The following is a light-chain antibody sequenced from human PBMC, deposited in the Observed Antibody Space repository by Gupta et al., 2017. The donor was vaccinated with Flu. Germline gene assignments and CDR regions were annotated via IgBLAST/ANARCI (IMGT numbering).Light chain of an antibody. J-gene: IGKJ4*01. Sequence: ATLSLSPGERATLSCRASQSVSSYLAWYQQKPGQAPRLLIYDASNRDTGIPARFSGSGSGTDFTLTISSREPEDFAVYYCQQRSNWPRLTFGGGTKVEIK. V-gene: IGKV3-11*01. CDR1: QSVSSY. CDR3: QQRSNWPRLT. CDR2: DAS.